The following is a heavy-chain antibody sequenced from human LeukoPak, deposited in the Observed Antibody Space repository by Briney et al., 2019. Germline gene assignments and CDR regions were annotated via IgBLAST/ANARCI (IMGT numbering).Heavy chain of an antibody. J-gene: IGHJ4*02. D-gene: IGHD6-13*01. Sequence: SETLSLTCTVSGGSISNYYWNWMRQTPGKGLEWIGYIYYSGSTNYNPSFKSRVTISVATSKNQFSLKLSSVTAADTAVYYCARQGGYSSSPDFWGQGILVTISS. CDR2: IYYSGST. CDR1: GGSISNYY. V-gene: IGHV4-59*08. CDR3: ARQGGYSSSPDF.